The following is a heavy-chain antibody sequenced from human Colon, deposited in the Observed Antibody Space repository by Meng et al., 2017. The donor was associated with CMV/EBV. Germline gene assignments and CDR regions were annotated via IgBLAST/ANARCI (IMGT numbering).Heavy chain of an antibody. CDR3: ATGGGTEAAAAGVFDF. J-gene: IGHJ4*02. CDR1: GVTIHRHD. CDR2: ISSDGSQT. V-gene: IGHV3-33*01. D-gene: IGHD6-25*01. Sequence: SGVTIHRHDMHWVRQAPGKGLEGVASISSDGSQTFVADSVKGRFTSARDNSKNMQFREMNSLRDEDTAVYFCATGGGTEAAAAGVFDFWGQGTLVTVSS.